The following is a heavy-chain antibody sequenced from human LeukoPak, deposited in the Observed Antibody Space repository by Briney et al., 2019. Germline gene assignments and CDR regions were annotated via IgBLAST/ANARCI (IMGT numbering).Heavy chain of an antibody. J-gene: IGHJ4*02. CDR1: GGSGGSISSSNW. CDR3: ARAGQGYCSSASCFLSLDY. D-gene: IGHD2-2*01. Sequence: PSETLSLTRAVSGGSGGSISSSNWWNWVRQPPGKGLEWIGEIYHSGSTNYNPSLKSRVTISIDKSRNQFSLKLNSVAAADTAVYYCARAGQGYCSSASCFLSLDYWGQGTLVTVSS. V-gene: IGHV4-4*02. CDR2: IYHSGST.